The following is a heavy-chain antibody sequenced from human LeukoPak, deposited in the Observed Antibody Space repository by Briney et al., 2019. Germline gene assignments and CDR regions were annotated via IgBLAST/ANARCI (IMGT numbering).Heavy chain of an antibody. CDR1: GFIFSSYS. CDR3: ARDFLAAGDY. J-gene: IGHJ4*02. D-gene: IGHD6-13*01. Sequence: PGGSLRLSCEASGFIFSSYSINWVRQAPGKGLEWVSSISSGGTKIYYADSVKGRFTISRDYVKKSVYLQMNSLRVEDTAVYYSARDFLAAGDYWGQGTQVTVSS. V-gene: IGHV3-21*01. CDR2: ISSGGTKI.